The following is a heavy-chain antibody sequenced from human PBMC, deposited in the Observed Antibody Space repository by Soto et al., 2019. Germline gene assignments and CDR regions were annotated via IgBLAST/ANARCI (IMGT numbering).Heavy chain of an antibody. Sequence: ASVKVSGKASGYTFTSYGISWVRQAPGQGLEWMGWISAYNGNTNYAQKLQGRVTMTTDTSTSTAYMELRSLRSDDTAVYYCARVDRNYDFWSGYQYNNWFDPWGQGTLVTVSS. CDR1: GYTFTSYG. CDR3: ARVDRNYDFWSGYQYNNWFDP. CDR2: ISAYNGNT. J-gene: IGHJ5*02. D-gene: IGHD3-3*01. V-gene: IGHV1-18*01.